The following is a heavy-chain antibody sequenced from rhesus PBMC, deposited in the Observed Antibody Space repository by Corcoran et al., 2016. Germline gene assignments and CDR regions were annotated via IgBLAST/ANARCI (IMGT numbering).Heavy chain of an antibody. J-gene: IGHJ4*01. D-gene: IGHD6-31*01. CDR1: GASISSYW. CDR2: ITYSGST. V-gene: IGHV4-122*02. Sequence: QVQLQESGPGLVKPSETLSLTCAVSGASISSYWLSWIRQPPGKGLEWIGYITYSGSTSYTPSLQMRVTISRDTSKNQFSLKLRSVTAADTAVYYCARDGRYSSGWYYFDYWCQGVLVTVSS. CDR3: ARDGRYSSGWYYFDY.